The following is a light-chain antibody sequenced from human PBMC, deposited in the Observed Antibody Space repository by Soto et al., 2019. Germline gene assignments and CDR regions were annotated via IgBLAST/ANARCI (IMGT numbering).Light chain of an antibody. CDR3: QQRSNWPPFT. J-gene: IGKJ3*01. CDR1: QSVSYY. CDR2: DAS. Sequence: EIVLTQSPGTLSLSPVEIATLSFMASQSVSYYLAWYQQKPGQAPRLLIYDASNRATGIPARFSGSGSGTDFTLTISSLEPEDFAVYYCQQRSNWPPFTFGPGTKVDIK. V-gene: IGKV3-11*01.